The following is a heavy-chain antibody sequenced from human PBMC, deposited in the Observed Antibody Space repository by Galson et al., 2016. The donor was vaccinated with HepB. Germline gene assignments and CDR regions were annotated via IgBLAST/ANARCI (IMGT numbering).Heavy chain of an antibody. CDR3: AKDLGSYYGSGSYRDYYYGMDV. J-gene: IGHJ6*02. Sequence: SLRLSCAASGFTFSSSGMQWVRQAPGKGLEWVSVISGSGGSTYYADSVKGRFTISRDNSKNTLCLQMNSLRAEDTALYYCAKDLGSYYGSGSYRDYYYGMDVWGQGTTVTVSS. CDR2: ISGSGGST. V-gene: IGHV3-23*01. D-gene: IGHD3-10*01. CDR1: GFTFSSSG.